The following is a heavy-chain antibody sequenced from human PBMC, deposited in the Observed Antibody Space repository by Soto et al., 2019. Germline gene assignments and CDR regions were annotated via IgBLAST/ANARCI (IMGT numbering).Heavy chain of an antibody. CDR3: AKDDTRGRVYAAYDI. V-gene: IGHV3-23*01. CDR1: GFTFSSNA. Sequence: GGSLRLSCAASGFTFSSNAMSWVRQAPGKGLEWVSGISGSSTYYADSVKGRFTISRDDSKTTLYMQMNSLRADDTAVYYCAKDDTRGRVYAAYDIWGQGTVVTVSS. D-gene: IGHD2-8*01. J-gene: IGHJ3*02. CDR2: ISGSST.